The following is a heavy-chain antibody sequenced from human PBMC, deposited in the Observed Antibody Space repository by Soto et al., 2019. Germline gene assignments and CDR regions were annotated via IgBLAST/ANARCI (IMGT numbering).Heavy chain of an antibody. CDR2: IEPSDSYT. Sequence: GESLKISCKGSGYSFTSYWISWVRQMPGKGLEWMGRIEPSDSYTNYSPSFQGHVTISADKSISTAYLQWSSLKASDTAMYYCARQRVIGSGSYYYYYYGMDVWGQGTTVTVSS. D-gene: IGHD1-26*01. CDR3: ARQRVIGSGSYYYYYYGMDV. J-gene: IGHJ6*02. V-gene: IGHV5-10-1*01. CDR1: GYSFTSYW.